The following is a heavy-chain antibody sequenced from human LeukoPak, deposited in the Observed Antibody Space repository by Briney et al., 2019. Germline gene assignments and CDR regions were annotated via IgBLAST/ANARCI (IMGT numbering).Heavy chain of an antibody. J-gene: IGHJ4*02. CDR3: ASTFGELLPIFDY. CDR1: GGSFSGYY. D-gene: IGHD3-10*01. CDR2: INHSGST. V-gene: IGHV4-34*01. Sequence: SETLSLTCAVYGGSFSGYYWSWIRQPPGKGLEWIGEINHSGSTNYNPSLKSRVTISVDTSKNQFSLQLNSVTPEDTAVYYCASTFGELLPIFDYWGQGTLVTVSS.